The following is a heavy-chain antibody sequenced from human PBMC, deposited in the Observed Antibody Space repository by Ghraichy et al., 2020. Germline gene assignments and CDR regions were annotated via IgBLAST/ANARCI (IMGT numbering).Heavy chain of an antibody. CDR1: GFTFSSYA. V-gene: IGHV3-23*01. D-gene: IGHD3-3*01. CDR2: ISGSGGST. CDR3: AKDLTIFGVVNCDY. J-gene: IGHJ4*02. Sequence: GGSLRLSCAASGFTFSSYAMSWVRQAPGKGLEWVSAISGSGGSTYYADSVKGRFTISRDNSKNTLYLQMNSLRAEDTAVYYCAKDLTIFGVVNCDYWGQGTLVTVSS.